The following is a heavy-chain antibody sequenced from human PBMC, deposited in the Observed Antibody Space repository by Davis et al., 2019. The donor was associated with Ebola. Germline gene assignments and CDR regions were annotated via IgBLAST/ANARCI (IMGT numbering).Heavy chain of an antibody. J-gene: IGHJ6*02. CDR3: ARGLSITGTTPYGMDV. V-gene: IGHV3-74*01. Sequence: HTGGSLRLSCAASGFTFSNYWMYWVRQAPGKGLVWVSRINRDESGTTYADSVKGRFTISRDNAKNMLYLQMDSLRVEDTAVYYCARGLSITGTTPYGMDVWGQGTTVTVSS. D-gene: IGHD1-7*01. CDR2: INRDESGT. CDR1: GFTFSNYW.